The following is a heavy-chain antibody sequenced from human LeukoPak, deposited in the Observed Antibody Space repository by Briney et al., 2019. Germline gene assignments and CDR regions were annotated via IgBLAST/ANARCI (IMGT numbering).Heavy chain of an antibody. J-gene: IGHJ4*02. D-gene: IGHD2-21*01. CDR2: LYSYGTT. CDR3: ARELGEALHHFDY. CDR1: GFTFSSYW. Sequence: GGSLRLSCAASGFTFSSYWMNWVRQAPGKGLEWVATLYSYGTTYYADSVKGRFTISRDNSKNTLYLQMNSLRAEDTALYYCARELGEALHHFDYWGRGSLVTVSS. V-gene: IGHV3-53*01.